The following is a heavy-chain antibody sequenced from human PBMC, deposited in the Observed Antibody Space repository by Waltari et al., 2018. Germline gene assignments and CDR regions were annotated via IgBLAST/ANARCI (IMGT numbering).Heavy chain of an antibody. CDR1: GFTFSSYA. CDR2: ISGSGGST. V-gene: IGHV3-23*01. CDR3: ATSLTMVRGVINLYYYGMDV. Sequence: TASGFTFSSYAMSWVRPAPGKGLEWVSAISGSGGSTYYADSVKGRFTISRDNSKNTLYLQMNSLRAEDTAVYYCATSLTMVRGVINLYYYGMDVWGQGTTVTVSS. D-gene: IGHD3-10*01. J-gene: IGHJ6*02.